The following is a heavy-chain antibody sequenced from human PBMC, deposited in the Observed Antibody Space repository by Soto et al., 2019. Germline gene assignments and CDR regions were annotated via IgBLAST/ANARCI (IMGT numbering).Heavy chain of an antibody. CDR1: GGSISSYY. CDR2: IYYSGST. J-gene: IGHJ5*02. CDR3: ARDGGNCSSTSCPNWFDP. Sequence: SETLSLTCTVSGGSISSYYWSWIRQPPGKGLEWIGYIYYSGSTNYDPSLKSRVTISVDTSKNQFSLKLSSVTAADTAVYYCARDGGNCSSTSCPNWFDPWGQGTLVTVSS. V-gene: IGHV4-59*01. D-gene: IGHD2-2*01.